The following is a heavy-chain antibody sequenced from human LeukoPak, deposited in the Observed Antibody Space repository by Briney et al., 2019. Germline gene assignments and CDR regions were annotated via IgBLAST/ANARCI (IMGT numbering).Heavy chain of an antibody. Sequence: GGSLRLSCAASGFTFSSYSMNWVRQAPGKGLEWVSAISGSGGGTYYADSVKGRFTISRDNSKNTLYLQMNSLRAEDTAVYYCAKDSCSSTSCYWDYWGQGTLVTVSS. V-gene: IGHV3-23*01. CDR3: AKDSCSSTSCYWDY. CDR1: GFTFSSYS. D-gene: IGHD2-2*01. CDR2: ISGSGGGT. J-gene: IGHJ4*02.